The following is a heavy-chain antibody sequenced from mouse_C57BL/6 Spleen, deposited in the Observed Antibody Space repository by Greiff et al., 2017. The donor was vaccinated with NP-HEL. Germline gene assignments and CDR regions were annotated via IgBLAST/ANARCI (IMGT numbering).Heavy chain of an antibody. V-gene: IGHV2-6*01. CDR1: GFSLTSYG. D-gene: IGHD1-1*01. J-gene: IGHJ3*01. CDR3: ASGNYYGTPFAY. CDR2: IWGVGST. Sequence: VQLQQSGPGLVAPSQSLSITCTVSGFSLTSYGVDWVRQSPGKGLEWLGVIWGVGSTNYNSALKSRLSISKDNSKSQVFLKMNSLQTDDTAMYYCASGNYYGTPFAYWGQGTLVTVSA.